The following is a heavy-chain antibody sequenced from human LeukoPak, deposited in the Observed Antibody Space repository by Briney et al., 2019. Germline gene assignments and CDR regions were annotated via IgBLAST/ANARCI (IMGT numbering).Heavy chain of an antibody. CDR1: GFTFSSYA. CDR2: ISYDGSNK. Sequence: GGSLRLSCAASGFTFSSYAMHWVRQAPGKGLEWVAVISYDGSNKYYADSVKGRFTISRDNSKNTLYLQMNSLRAEDTAVYYCAREPHDYSKIVDNYGMDVWGQGITVTVSS. CDR3: AREPHDYSKIVDNYGMDV. J-gene: IGHJ6*02. V-gene: IGHV3-30-3*01. D-gene: IGHD4-11*01.